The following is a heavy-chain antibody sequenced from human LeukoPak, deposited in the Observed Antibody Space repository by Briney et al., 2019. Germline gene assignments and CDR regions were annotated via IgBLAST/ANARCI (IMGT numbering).Heavy chain of an antibody. V-gene: IGHV1-8*01. J-gene: IGHJ4*02. CDR1: GYTFTSYD. D-gene: IGHD3-22*01. CDR3: ARMGKYYYDSSGYYTPFDY. CDR2: MNPNSGNT. Sequence: GASVKVSCKASGYTFTSYDINWVRQATGQGLEWMGWMNPNSGNTGYAQKFQGRVTMTRNTSISTAYMELSSLRSEDTAVCYCARMGKYYYDSSGYYTPFDYWGQGTLVTVSS.